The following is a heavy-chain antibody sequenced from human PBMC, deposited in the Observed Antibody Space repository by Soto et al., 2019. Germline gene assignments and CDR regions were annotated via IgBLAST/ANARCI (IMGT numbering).Heavy chain of an antibody. D-gene: IGHD6-6*01. CDR1: GYTFTSYG. CDR3: ATAARHHPFDP. CDR2: ISAYNGNT. V-gene: IGHV1-18*04. J-gene: IGHJ5*02. Sequence: ASVKGSCKASGYTFTSYGISWVRQAPGQGLEGMGWISAYNGNTNYAQKLQGRVTINTDTSTSTAYMELRSLRSDDTAVYYCATAARHHPFDPWGEGTLVTVSS.